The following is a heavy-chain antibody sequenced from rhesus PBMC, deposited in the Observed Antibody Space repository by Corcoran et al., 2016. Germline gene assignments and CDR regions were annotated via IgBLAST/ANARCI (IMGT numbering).Heavy chain of an antibody. CDR2: IAPSDSDV. D-gene: IGHD5-24*01. J-gene: IGHJ4*01. CDR3: ARRAGTGYFDY. CDR1: GYSFTSYW. Sequence: EVQLVQSGAEVKRPGESLKISFKTSGYSFTSYWLSWVRQLPGKGLEWMGAIAPSDSDVRYSPSFQGQVTISADKSTSTAYLQWSSLKASDTATYYCARRAGTGYFDYWGQGVLVTVSS. V-gene: IGHV5-20*02.